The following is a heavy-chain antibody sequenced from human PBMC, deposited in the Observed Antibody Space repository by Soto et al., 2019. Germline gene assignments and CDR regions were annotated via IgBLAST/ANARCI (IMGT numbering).Heavy chain of an antibody. D-gene: IGHD2-2*01. CDR1: EFTFSNYW. CDR3: TRGTELRYCTSTSCPGIDV. Sequence: PGGSLRLSCAASEFTFSNYWMSWVRQAPGKGLEWVANIKQDRSEKFHLDSVKGRFTISRDNAKNSLYLQMNSLRAEDTAVYYCTRGTELRYCTSTSCPGIDVWGQGTTVTVSS. V-gene: IGHV3-7*03. CDR2: IKQDRSEK. J-gene: IGHJ6*02.